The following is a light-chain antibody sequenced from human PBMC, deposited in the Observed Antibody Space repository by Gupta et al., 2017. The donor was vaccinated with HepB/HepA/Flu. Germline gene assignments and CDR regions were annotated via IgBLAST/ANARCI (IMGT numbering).Light chain of an antibody. CDR1: QSVATY. CDR2: GAS. Sequence: DIQMTQSPSSLSASVGDRVTITCRAGQSVATYLHWYQQETGKAPRLLIYGASTLQSGVPPRFSGRGSGTDFTLTISSLQPEDFAIYYCQQSFSTPYTFGQGTKLEI. J-gene: IGKJ2*01. V-gene: IGKV1-39*01. CDR3: QQSFSTPYT.